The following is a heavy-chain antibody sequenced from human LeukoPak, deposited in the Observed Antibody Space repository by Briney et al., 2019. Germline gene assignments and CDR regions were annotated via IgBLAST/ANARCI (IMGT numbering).Heavy chain of an antibody. V-gene: IGHV4-59*11. CDR1: GGSISSHY. CDR3: ARGRLELRSGLYYYYMDV. CDR2: LSYSGTT. Sequence: SETLSLTCTVSGGSISSHYWSWIRKPPGKGLEWIGYLSYSGTTNINPSLKSRVTILGNTSQNQISLRVASVTAADTAVYYCARGRLELRSGLYYYYMDVWGKGTTVTVSS. D-gene: IGHD1-7*01. J-gene: IGHJ6*03.